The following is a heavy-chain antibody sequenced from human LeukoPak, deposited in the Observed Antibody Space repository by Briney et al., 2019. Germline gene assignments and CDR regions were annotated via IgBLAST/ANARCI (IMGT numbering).Heavy chain of an antibody. CDR1: GGSFSGYY. Sequence: SETLSLTCAVSGGSFSGYYWSWIRQPPGKGLEWIGEINHSGSTNYNPSLKSRVTISVDTSKNQFSLKLSSVTAADTAVYYCARSVDTAMVRYFDLWGRGTLVTVSS. J-gene: IGHJ2*01. CDR2: INHSGST. D-gene: IGHD5-18*01. CDR3: ARSVDTAMVRYFDL. V-gene: IGHV4-34*01.